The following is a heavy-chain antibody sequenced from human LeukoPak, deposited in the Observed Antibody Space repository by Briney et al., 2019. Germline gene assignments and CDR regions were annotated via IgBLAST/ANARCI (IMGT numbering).Heavy chain of an antibody. V-gene: IGHV1-2*02. J-gene: IGHJ4*02. CDR1: GYTLTGYY. Sequence: ASVKVSCKASGYTLTGYYMHWVRLAPGQGLKWMGWINPSSGGTNYAQKFQGRVTMTRDTSISTAYMELSRLRSDDTAVYYCAKNPYEYYFDYWGQGTLVTVSS. D-gene: IGHD5-12*01. CDR3: AKNPYEYYFDY. CDR2: INPSSGGT.